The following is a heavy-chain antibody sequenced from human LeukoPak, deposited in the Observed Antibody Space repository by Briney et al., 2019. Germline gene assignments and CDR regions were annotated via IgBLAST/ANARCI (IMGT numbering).Heavy chain of an antibody. V-gene: IGHV3-74*01. D-gene: IGHD1-1*01. CDR2: INSDGSST. CDR3: ARATTSSRTYYYYYGMDV. Sequence: PGGSLRLSCAASGFTFSSYWMHWVRRAPGKGLVWVSRINSDGSSTSYADSVKGRFTISRDNSKNTLYLQMNSLRAEDTAVYYCARATTSSRTYYYYYGMDVWGQGTTVTVSS. J-gene: IGHJ6*02. CDR1: GFTFSSYW.